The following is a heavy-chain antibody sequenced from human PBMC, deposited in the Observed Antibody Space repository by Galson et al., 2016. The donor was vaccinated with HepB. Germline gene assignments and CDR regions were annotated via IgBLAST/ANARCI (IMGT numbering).Heavy chain of an antibody. V-gene: IGHV5-51*01. D-gene: IGHD6-19*01. J-gene: IGHJ4*02. CDR3: ARQLPAVE. Sequence: QSGAEVTKPGESLKISCKASGYSFTNYWIGWVRQMPGEGLEWMGIIYLANSDIRYSPSFQGRVTISAGKSIYTAYLQWSSLEASDSAMYYCARQLPAVEWSQGTLVTVSS. CDR2: IYLANSDI. CDR1: GYSFTNYW.